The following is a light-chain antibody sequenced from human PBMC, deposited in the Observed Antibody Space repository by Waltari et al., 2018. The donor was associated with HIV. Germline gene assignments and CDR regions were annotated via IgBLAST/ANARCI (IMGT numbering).Light chain of an antibody. Sequence: DIQMTQSPSSLSASLGDRVTITCRASQSINTYLIWYQQRPGKTPKLLIYAASILQSGVPSRFSGGGSGTDFTLTISSLQPEDFATYYCQQSYSTPYTFGQGTKLEIK. CDR2: AAS. CDR3: QQSYSTPYT. V-gene: IGKV1-39*01. CDR1: QSINTY. J-gene: IGKJ2*01.